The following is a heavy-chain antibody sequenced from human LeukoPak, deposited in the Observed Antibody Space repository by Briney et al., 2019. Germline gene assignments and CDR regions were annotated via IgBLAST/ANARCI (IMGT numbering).Heavy chain of an antibody. Sequence: GGSLRLSCAASGFTFSSYSMNWVRQAPGKGLEWVSSISSSSSYIYYGDSVKGRFTISRDNAKNSLYLQMNSLRAEDTAVYYCARTTDNYYYYYMDVWGKGTTVIVSS. CDR1: GFTFSSYS. CDR3: ARTTDNYYYYYMDV. J-gene: IGHJ6*03. V-gene: IGHV3-21*01. D-gene: IGHD4-17*01. CDR2: ISSSSSYI.